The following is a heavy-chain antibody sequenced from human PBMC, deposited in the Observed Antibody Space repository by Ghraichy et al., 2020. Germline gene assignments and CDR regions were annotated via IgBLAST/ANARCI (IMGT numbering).Heavy chain of an antibody. CDR1: GFTFSSVS. J-gene: IGHJ4*02. CDR2: IGGTTTTI. Sequence: GGSLRLSCAASGFTFSSVSMHWVRQAPWKGLEWGSYIGGTTTTIYYADSVKGRFTISRDNAKNSLYLQMNSLRDEDTAVYYCARDLVLSGTLWHWGQGTLVTVSS. D-gene: IGHD1-20*01. CDR3: ARDLVLSGTLWH. V-gene: IGHV3-48*02.